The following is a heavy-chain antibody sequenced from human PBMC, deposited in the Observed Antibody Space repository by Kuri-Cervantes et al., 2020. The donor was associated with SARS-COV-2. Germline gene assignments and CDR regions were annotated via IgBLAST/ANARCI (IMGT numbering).Heavy chain of an antibody. J-gene: IGHJ5*02. CDR3: ARGGYGDYLS. D-gene: IGHD4-17*01. V-gene: IGHV4-59*01. CDR1: GGSISSYY. CDR2: IYYSGST. Sequence: GSLRLSCTVSGGSISSYYWSWIRQPPGKGLEWIGYIYYSGSTNYNPSLKSRVTISVDASKNQLSLKLSSVTAADTAVYYCARGGYGDYLSWGQGTLVTVSS.